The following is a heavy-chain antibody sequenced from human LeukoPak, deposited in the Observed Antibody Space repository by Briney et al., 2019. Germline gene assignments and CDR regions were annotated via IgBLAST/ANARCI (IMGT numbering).Heavy chain of an antibody. CDR3: ARGTAVTAGIDY. D-gene: IGHD2-2*01. Sequence: GVSLRLSCAASGFTFSNYWMHWVRQAPGKGLVWVSHINTDGSSPTYGDSAKGRFTVSRDNAKNTLFLQMNSLRVEDTAVYYCARGTAVTAGIDYWGQGTLVTVSS. J-gene: IGHJ4*02. V-gene: IGHV3-74*01. CDR2: INTDGSSP. CDR1: GFTFSNYW.